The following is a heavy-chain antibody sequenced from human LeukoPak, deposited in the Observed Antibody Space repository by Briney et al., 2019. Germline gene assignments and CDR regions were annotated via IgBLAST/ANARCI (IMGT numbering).Heavy chain of an antibody. CDR1: GGTFRSYA. CDR3: AREVGDCSSTSCYSIYCYYYYGMDV. D-gene: IGHD2-2*02. Sequence: SVKVSCKASGGTFRSYAISWVRQPPGQGLEWMGGIIPSFGTANYAQKFQGRVTITADGPTSTAYMEMSSLRSEDTAVYYCAREVGDCSSTSCYSIYCYYYYGMDVWGQGTTVTVSS. V-gene: IGHV1-69*13. J-gene: IGHJ6*02. CDR2: IIPSFGTA.